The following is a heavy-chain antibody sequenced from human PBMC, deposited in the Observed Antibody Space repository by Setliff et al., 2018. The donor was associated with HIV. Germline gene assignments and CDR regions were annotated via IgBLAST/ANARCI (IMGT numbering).Heavy chain of an antibody. D-gene: IGHD5-12*01. J-gene: IGHJ4*02. CDR1: GFTFSSYT. CDR2: ISSSSYYI. CDR3: AKDPRAAVATICDY. Sequence: PGGSLRLSCAASGFTFSSYTMNWVRQAPGKGLEWVSSISSSSYYIYYADSMKGRFTISRDNSENTLYLQMNSLRAEDTAVYYCAKDPRAAVATICDYWGQGTLVTVSS. V-gene: IGHV3-21*04.